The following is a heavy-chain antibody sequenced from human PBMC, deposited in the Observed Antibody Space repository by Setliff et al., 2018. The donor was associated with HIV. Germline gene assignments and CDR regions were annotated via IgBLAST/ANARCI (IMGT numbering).Heavy chain of an antibody. J-gene: IGHJ4*02. V-gene: IGHV3-43D*03. CDR1: GFTFDDYA. D-gene: IGHD1-26*01. Sequence: GGSLRLSCAASGFTFDDYAMHWVRQAPGKGLEWVSLISWDGGSTYYADSVKGRFTISRDNAKNTLYLEMNSLRAEDTAVYYCARESGSYLSFFDYWGQGTLVTVSS. CDR2: ISWDGGST. CDR3: ARESGSYLSFFDY.